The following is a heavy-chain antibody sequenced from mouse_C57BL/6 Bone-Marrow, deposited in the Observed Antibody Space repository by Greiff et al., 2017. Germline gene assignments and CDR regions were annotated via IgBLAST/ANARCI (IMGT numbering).Heavy chain of an antibody. J-gene: IGHJ3*01. V-gene: IGHV5-4*03. CDR2: ISDGGSYT. CDR3: ARRGIYYDYDFFAY. CDR1: GFTFSSYA. D-gene: IGHD2-4*01. Sequence: EVKLMESGGGLVKPGGSLKLSCAASGFTFSSYAMSWVRQTPEKRLEWVATISDGGSYTYYPDNVKGRFTISRDNAKNNLYLQMSHLKSEDTAMYYCARRGIYYDYDFFAYWGQGTLVTVSA.